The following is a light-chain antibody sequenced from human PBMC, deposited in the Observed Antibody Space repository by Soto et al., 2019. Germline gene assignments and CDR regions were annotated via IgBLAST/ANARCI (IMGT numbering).Light chain of an antibody. CDR1: SSDVGGYNY. CDR2: EVT. CDR3: SSYAGNKNVV. J-gene: IGLJ2*01. V-gene: IGLV2-8*01. Sequence: SALTQPPSASVSPGQSVTISCTGTSSDVGGYNYVSWYQQHPGKAPKLMIYEVTKRPSGVPDRFSGSKSGNTASLTVSGLQAADEADYYCSSYAGNKNVVFGGGTKLTVL.